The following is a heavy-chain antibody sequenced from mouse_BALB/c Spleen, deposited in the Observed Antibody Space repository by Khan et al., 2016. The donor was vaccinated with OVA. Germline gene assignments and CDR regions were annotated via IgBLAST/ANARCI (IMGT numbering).Heavy chain of an antibody. CDR3: ARNDRFAWFAY. Sequence: QVQLKQSGPGLVQPSPSLSITCTVSGFSLTSYGVHWVRQSPGKGLEWLGVIWRGGSTDYNAAFISRLSISKDNSKSQVYFKMNSLQANDTAIYYCARNDRFAWFAYWGQGTLVTVSA. V-gene: IGHV2-2*02. D-gene: IGHD2-14*01. CDR2: IWRGGST. CDR1: GFSLTSYG. J-gene: IGHJ3*01.